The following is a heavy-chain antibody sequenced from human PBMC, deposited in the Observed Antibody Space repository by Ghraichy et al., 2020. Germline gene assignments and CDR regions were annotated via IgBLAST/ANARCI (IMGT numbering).Heavy chain of an antibody. CDR1: GGSFSGYY. Sequence: SQTLSLTCAVYGGSFSGYYWSWIRQPPGKGLEWIGEINHSGGTNHSPSLKSRVTISRDTSKKQFSLSLTSVTAADTAVYYCAGGGIAMRSVYQDDYYIDVWGKGTTVTVSS. CDR2: INHSGGT. CDR3: AGGGIAMRSVYQDDYYIDV. V-gene: IGHV4-34*01. D-gene: IGHD5/OR15-5a*01. J-gene: IGHJ6*03.